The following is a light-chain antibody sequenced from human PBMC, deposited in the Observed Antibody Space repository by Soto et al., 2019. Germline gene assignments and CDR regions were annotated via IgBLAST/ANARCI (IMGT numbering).Light chain of an antibody. CDR1: QSVSSN. CDR2: GAS. Sequence: EIVMTQSPATLSVTPGERATLSCRASQSVSSNLAWYQQKPGQAPRLLIYGASTRATGMPARFSGSGSGTEFTLTISSLQSEDFAVYYCQQDNNWPPTFGQGTKVEIQ. CDR3: QQDNNWPPT. J-gene: IGKJ1*01. V-gene: IGKV3-15*01.